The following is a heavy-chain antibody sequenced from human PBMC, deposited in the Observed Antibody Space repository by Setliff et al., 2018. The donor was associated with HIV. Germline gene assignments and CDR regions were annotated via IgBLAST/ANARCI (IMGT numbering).Heavy chain of an antibody. CDR2: IKSKADGGAT. J-gene: IGHJ4*02. CDR1: GITFGNAW. Sequence: GGSLRLSCAVSGITFGNAWMSWVRQAPGKGLEWVGRIKSKADGGATDYAAPVKGRFSISRDDSKNMLYLQMNSLETEDTAVYYRTTDLIIRGVIIDGALRWGQGTLVTVSS. V-gene: IGHV3-15*01. CDR3: TTDLIIRGVIIDGALR. D-gene: IGHD3-10*01.